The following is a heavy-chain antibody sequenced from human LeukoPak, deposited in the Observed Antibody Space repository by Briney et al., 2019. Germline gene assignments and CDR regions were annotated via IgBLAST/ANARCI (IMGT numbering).Heavy chain of an antibody. Sequence: GGSLRLSCVASGFTFSSYGMTWVRQAPGKGPEWVSVISSSAGSTYYADSVKCRFTISRDKSKNALYLQMNSLRAEDTAVYYCAKGSGRGYSYGLEYWGQGTLVTVSS. D-gene: IGHD5-18*01. CDR3: AKGSGRGYSYGLEY. J-gene: IGHJ4*02. V-gene: IGHV3-23*01. CDR2: ISSSAGST. CDR1: GFTFSSYG.